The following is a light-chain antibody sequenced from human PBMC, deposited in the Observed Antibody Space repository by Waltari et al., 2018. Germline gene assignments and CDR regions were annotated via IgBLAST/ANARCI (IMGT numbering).Light chain of an antibody. CDR3: ATWDDNLKGL. CDR2: NND. CDR1: SSTIAING. Sequence: QSVLTQPASASGTPGPRVTIPCSGSSSTIAINGFNWYQQIPGTAPKLLIYNNDQRPSGVPDRFSGSKSGTSASLAISGLQSEDEADYYCATWDDNLKGLFGGGTKLTVL. J-gene: IGLJ3*02. V-gene: IGLV1-44*01.